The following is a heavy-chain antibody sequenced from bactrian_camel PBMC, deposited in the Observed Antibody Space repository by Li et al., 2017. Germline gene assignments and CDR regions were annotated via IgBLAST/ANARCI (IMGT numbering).Heavy chain of an antibody. CDR2: LDHEGST. CDR1: GYIFSSCG. V-gene: IGHV3S53*01. CDR3: CNWDMNY. J-gene: IGHJ4*01. D-gene: IGHD1*01. Sequence: HVQLVESGGGLVQPGGSLRLSCAASGYIFSSCGMAWFREAPGTEREAVASLDHEGSTNYADSVMGRFTISRDNAKNTLYLQMNSLKNEDTAVYYCCNWDMNYWSQGTQVTVS.